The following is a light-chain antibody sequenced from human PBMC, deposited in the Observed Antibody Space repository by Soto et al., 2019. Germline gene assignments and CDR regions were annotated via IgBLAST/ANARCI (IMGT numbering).Light chain of an antibody. J-gene: IGKJ4*01. CDR2: TIS. V-gene: IGKV1-39*01. CDR3: QQTHSTPLT. Sequence: DIQMTQSPSSLSAFVGDRVTITCRASQSISNSLNWYQQKPEKAPRLLISTISSLQSGVPSRFTGSGSGTDFTLTISSLQPEDFATYYCQQTHSTPLTLGGGTKVEV. CDR1: QSISNS.